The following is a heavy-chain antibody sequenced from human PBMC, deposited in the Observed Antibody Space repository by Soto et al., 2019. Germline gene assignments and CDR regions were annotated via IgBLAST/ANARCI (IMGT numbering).Heavy chain of an antibody. V-gene: IGHV3-13*01. CDR3: ARSKQQLANFDY. D-gene: IGHD6-13*01. J-gene: IGHJ4*02. Sequence: PGGSLRLSCAASGFTFSSYDMHWVRQATGKGLEWVSAIGTAGDTYYPGSVKGRFTISRENAKNSLYLQMNSLRAGDTAVYYCARSKQQLANFDYWGQGTLVTVSS. CDR2: IGTAGDT. CDR1: GFTFSSYD.